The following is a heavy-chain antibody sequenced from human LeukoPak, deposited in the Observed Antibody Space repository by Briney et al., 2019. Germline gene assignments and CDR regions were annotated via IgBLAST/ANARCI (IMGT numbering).Heavy chain of an antibody. Sequence: PSETLSLTCTVSGGSISSSSYHWGWIRQPPGKGLEWIGSISYTGSTYYNPSLKSRVTISVDTSKNQFSLKVSSVTAADTAVYYCARPSPQYYYDSSGSDDYYYYMDVWGKGTTVTVSS. CDR1: GGSISSSSYH. CDR2: ISYTGST. J-gene: IGHJ6*03. CDR3: ARPSPQYYYDSSGSDDYYYYMDV. D-gene: IGHD3-22*01. V-gene: IGHV4-39*01.